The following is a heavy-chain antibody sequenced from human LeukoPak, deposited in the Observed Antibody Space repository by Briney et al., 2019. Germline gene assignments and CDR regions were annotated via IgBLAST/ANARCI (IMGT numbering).Heavy chain of an antibody. CDR3: ARDDITMVRGVRENWFDP. D-gene: IGHD3-10*01. Sequence: ASVKVSFKASGGTFISYAISWVGQAPGQGLEWMGGIIPIFGTANYAQKFQGRVTITADESTSTAYMELSSLRSEDTAVYYCARDDITMVRGVRENWFDPWGQGTLVTVSS. J-gene: IGHJ5*02. V-gene: IGHV1-69*13. CDR2: IIPIFGTA. CDR1: GGTFISYA.